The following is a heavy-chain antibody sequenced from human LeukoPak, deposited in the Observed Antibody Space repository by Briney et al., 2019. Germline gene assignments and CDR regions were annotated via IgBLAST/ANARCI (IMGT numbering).Heavy chain of an antibody. CDR1: GFTFSDHY. D-gene: IGHD2-21*02. J-gene: IGHJ3*01. CDR3: ARAGLVVVTAKKFDAFDV. CDR2: SRNKANSYTT. V-gene: IGHV3-72*01. Sequence: GGSLRLSCAASGFTFSDHYMDWVRQAPGEGLEWGGRSRNKANSYTTEYAASVKGRFTISRDVSKDSLYLQMNSLKTEDTAVYYCARAGLVVVTAKKFDAFDVWGQGTMVTVSS.